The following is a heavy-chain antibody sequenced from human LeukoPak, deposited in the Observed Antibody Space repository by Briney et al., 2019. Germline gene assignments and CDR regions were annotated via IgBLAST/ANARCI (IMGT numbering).Heavy chain of an antibody. CDR2: ISYDGSIK. CDR3: ATQYSNPGLDY. V-gene: IGHV3-30*03. CDR1: GFTFTTYG. Sequence: PGGSLRLSCAASGFTFTTYGMHWVRQAPGKGLEWVAVISYDGSIKYYADSVKGRFTISRDNSRNTLYLQMSSLRPEDTAVYYCATQYSNPGLDYWGQGTLVTVSS. J-gene: IGHJ4*02. D-gene: IGHD4-11*01.